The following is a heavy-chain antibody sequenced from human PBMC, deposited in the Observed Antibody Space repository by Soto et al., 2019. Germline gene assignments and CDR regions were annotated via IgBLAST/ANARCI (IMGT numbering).Heavy chain of an antibody. V-gene: IGHV1-2*02. J-gene: IGHJ4*02. CDR3: ASVGAANC. CDR2: INPNSGGT. CDR1: GYTFTGYY. D-gene: IGHD1-26*01. Sequence: QVQLVQSGAEVKKPGASVKVSCKASGYTFTGYYMHWVRQAPGQGLEWMGWINPNSGGTNYAQKFQRRLPMPRDTSISPAYMEMSRLRSDENAVSHRASVGAANCRAQGPLVTVSS.